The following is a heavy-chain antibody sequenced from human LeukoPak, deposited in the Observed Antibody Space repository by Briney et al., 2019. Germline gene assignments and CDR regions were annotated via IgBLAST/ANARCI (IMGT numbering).Heavy chain of an antibody. V-gene: IGHV3-15*01. D-gene: IGHD3-22*01. J-gene: IGHJ4*02. Sequence: GGSLRLSCAASGFTFSKAWMSWVRQAPGKGLEWVGRIKSKTDGGTADYAAPVKGRFNISRDDSKNTLYLQMNSLKTEDTAMYYCTTHPGYYESPWGQGTLVTVSS. CDR2: IKSKTDGGTA. CDR1: GFTFSKAW. CDR3: TTHPGYYESP.